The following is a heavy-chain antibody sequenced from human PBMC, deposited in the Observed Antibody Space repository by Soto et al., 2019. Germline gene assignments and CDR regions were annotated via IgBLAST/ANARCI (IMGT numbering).Heavy chain of an antibody. V-gene: IGHV3-33*01. J-gene: IGHJ6*02. CDR3: ARDWVGYCSGGSCRDYYYGMAV. D-gene: IGHD2-15*01. Sequence: QVQLVESGGGVVQPGRSLRLSCAASGFTFSSYGMHWVRQAPGKGLEWVAVIWYDGSNKYYADSVKGRLTISSDNSKNTLSHQMYSLRAEDTAVYYGARDWVGYCSGGSCRDYYYGMAVWGQGTTVTVSS. CDR2: IWYDGSNK. CDR1: GFTFSSYG.